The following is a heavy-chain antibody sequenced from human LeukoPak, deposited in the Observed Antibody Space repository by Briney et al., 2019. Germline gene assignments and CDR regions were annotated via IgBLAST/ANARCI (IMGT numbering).Heavy chain of an antibody. Sequence: HRASVNVSCKASGGTFSSYAISWVRQAPGQGLEWMGGIIPIFGTANYAQKFQGRVTITADESTSIVYMELSSLRSEDTAVYYCATSLQYHSMTFDSWGQGTLVTVSS. D-gene: IGHD5-24*01. J-gene: IGHJ4*02. CDR3: ATSLQYHSMTFDS. CDR2: IIPIFGTA. V-gene: IGHV1-69*13. CDR1: GGTFSSYA.